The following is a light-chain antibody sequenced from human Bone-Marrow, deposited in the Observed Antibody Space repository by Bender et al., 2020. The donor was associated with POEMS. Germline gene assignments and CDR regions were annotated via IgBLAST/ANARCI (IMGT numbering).Light chain of an antibody. V-gene: IGLV2-23*02. CDR1: SSDVGSYNL. CDR3: CSYSTGRIVL. Sequence: QSALTQPASVSGSPGQSITISCTGTSSDVGSYNLVSWYQHHPDKAPKLIIFEVDKRPSGVSDRFSGSKSGNTASPTISGLQAEDEADYFCCSYSTGRIVLFGGGTKLTIL. CDR2: EVD. J-gene: IGLJ2*01.